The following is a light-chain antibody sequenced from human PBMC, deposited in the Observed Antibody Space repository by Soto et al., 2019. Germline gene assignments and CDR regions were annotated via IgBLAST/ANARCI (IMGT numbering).Light chain of an antibody. J-gene: IGKJ1*01. CDR2: DAS. Sequence: RARQSVSTYLAVYQQRPGQAPRLLIYDASYRATDIPPRFCGSGSAADNTVPLSRLSPEDAVVNYCAQSGASPTFAQGTKVDIK. CDR3: AQSGASPT. V-gene: IGKV3-11*01. CDR1: QSVSTY.